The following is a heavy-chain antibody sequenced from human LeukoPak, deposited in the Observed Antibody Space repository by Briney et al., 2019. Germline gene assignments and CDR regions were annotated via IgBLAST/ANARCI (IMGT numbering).Heavy chain of an antibody. J-gene: IGHJ4*02. D-gene: IGHD3-16*02. CDR1: GFTFSSYA. Sequence: PGGSLRLSCAASGFTFSSYAMSWVRQAPGKGLEWVSAISGSGGSTYYADSVKGRFTISRDNSKNTLYLQMNSLRAEDTAVYYCAKDLRGNYDYVWGSYRQYYLDYWGQGTLVTVSS. CDR2: ISGSGGST. CDR3: AKDLRGNYDYVWGSYRQYYLDY. V-gene: IGHV3-23*01.